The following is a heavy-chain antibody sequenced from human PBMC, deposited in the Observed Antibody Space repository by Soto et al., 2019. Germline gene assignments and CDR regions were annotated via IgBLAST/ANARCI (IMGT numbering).Heavy chain of an antibody. V-gene: IGHV5-51*01. CDR1: GYTFSNYW. D-gene: IGHD6-13*01. CDR3: ARTAAAGKYYYGVDV. Sequence: GESLKISCKGSGYTFSNYWIGWVRQMPGKGLEWVGIIFPGDSDTRYSPSFEGHVTISTDNSFSTAYLHWSSLKASDTAIYYCARTAAAGKYYYGVDVWGQGTTVTVSS. CDR2: IFPGDSDT. J-gene: IGHJ6*02.